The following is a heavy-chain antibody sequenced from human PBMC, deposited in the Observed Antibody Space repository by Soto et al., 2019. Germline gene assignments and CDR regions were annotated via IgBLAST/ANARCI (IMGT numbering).Heavy chain of an antibody. J-gene: IGHJ4*02. V-gene: IGHV1-69*13. Sequence: ASVKVSCKASGGTFSSYAISWVRQAPGQGLEWMGGIIPIFGTANYAQKFQGRVTITADESTSTAYMELSSLRSEDTAVYYCARDRCSGGSCYFDYRGQGTLVTVSS. CDR2: IIPIFGTA. D-gene: IGHD2-15*01. CDR1: GGTFSSYA. CDR3: ARDRCSGGSCYFDY.